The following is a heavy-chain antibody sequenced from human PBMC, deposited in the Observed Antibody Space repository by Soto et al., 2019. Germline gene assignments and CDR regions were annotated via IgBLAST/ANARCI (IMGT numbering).Heavy chain of an antibody. Sequence: PGGSLRLSCAASGFTFSSYAMSWVRQAPGKGLEWVSAISGSGGSTYYADSVKGRFTISRDNSKNTLYLQMNSLRAEDTAVYYCAKEAEEDYDFWSGYNNWFDPWGQGTLVTVSS. CDR3: AKEAEEDYDFWSGYNNWFDP. V-gene: IGHV3-23*01. D-gene: IGHD3-3*01. CDR1: GFTFSSYA. J-gene: IGHJ5*02. CDR2: ISGSGGST.